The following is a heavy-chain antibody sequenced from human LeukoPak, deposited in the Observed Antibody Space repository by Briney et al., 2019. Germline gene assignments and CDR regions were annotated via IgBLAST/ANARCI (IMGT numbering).Heavy chain of an antibody. V-gene: IGHV3-33*08. J-gene: IGHJ4*02. CDR1: GFSFSTYS. CDR3: ARVSPEIVVVTGTGAPDY. Sequence: GGSLRLSCAASGFSFSTYSMNWVRQAPGKGLEWVAVIWYDGSKKYYADSVKGRFTISRDNSKNTVYLQINSLRAEDTAVYYCARVSPEIVVVTGTGAPDYWGQGTLVTVSS. CDR2: IWYDGSKK. D-gene: IGHD2-21*02.